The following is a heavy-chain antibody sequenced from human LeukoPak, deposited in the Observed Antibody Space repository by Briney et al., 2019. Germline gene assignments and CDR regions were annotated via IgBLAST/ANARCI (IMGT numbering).Heavy chain of an antibody. CDR2: IWYDGTSK. Sequence: GGSLRLSCAASGFILSAYGVHWVRQAPGKGLEWVAVIWYDGTSKDYADSVKGRFTFSRDNSKNTLYLQMNSLTVEDTAVYYCARSQSSSLIDYWGQGTLVTVSS. CDR1: GFILSAYG. J-gene: IGHJ4*02. D-gene: IGHD6-13*01. V-gene: IGHV3-33*01. CDR3: ARSQSSSLIDY.